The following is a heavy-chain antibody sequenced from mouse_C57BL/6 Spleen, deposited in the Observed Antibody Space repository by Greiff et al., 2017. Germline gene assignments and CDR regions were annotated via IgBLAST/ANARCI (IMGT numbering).Heavy chain of an antibody. V-gene: IGHV1-19*01. J-gene: IGHJ2*01. D-gene: IGHD4-1*01. CDR1: GYTFTDYY. Sequence: VQLQQSGPVLVKPGASVKMSCKASGYTFTDYYMNWVKQSHGKSLEWIGVINPYNGGTSYNQKFKGKATLTVDKSSSTAYMELNSLTSEDSAVYYCARSGTGTRENYWGQGTTLTVSS. CDR2: INPYNGGT. CDR3: ARSGTGTRENY.